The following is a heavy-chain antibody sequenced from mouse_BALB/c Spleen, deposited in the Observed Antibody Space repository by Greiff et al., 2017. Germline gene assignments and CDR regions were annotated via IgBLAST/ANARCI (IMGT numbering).Heavy chain of an antibody. CDR3: ALTTAHRFDY. CDR2: ISSGGSYT. D-gene: IGHD1-2*01. Sequence: EVKLVESGGGLVKPGGSLKLSCAASGFTFSSYAMSWVRQSPEKRLEWVAEISSGGSYTYYPDTVTGRFTISRDNAKNTLYLEMSSLRSEDTAMYYCALTTAHRFDYWGQGTTLTVSS. V-gene: IGHV5-9-4*01. J-gene: IGHJ2*01. CDR1: GFTFSSYA.